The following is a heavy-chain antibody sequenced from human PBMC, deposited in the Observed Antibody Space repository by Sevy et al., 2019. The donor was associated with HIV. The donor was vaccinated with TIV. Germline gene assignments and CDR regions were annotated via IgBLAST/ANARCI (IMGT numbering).Heavy chain of an antibody. CDR3: ATGDDILTGGEYDY. Sequence: ASVKVSCKVSGYTLTELSMHWVRQAPGKGLEWMGGFDPEDGETIYAQKFQGRVTMTEDTSTDTAYMELSSLRSEDTAVYYCATGDDILTGGEYDYWGQGTLVTASS. V-gene: IGHV1-24*01. J-gene: IGHJ4*02. CDR1: GYTLTELS. CDR2: FDPEDGET. D-gene: IGHD3-9*01.